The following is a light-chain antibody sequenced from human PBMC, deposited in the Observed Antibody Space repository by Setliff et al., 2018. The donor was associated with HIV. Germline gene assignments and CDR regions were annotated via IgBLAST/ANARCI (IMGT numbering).Light chain of an antibody. Sequence: SYELTQPPSVSVAPGKTARITCGGNNIGSKSVHWYQQTPGQAPVLVIYYDSDRPSGSPERFSGSNSGNTATLTISRVEAGDEADYYCQVWDSSSDRGVFGTGTKVTVL. CDR2: YDS. V-gene: IGLV3-21*04. CDR3: QVWDSSSDRGV. J-gene: IGLJ1*01. CDR1: NIGSKS.